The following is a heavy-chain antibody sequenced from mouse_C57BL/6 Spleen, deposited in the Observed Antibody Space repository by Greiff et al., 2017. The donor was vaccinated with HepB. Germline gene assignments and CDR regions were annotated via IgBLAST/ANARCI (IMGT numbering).Heavy chain of an antibody. V-gene: IGHV7-1*01. Sequence: EVKLMESGGGLVQSGRSLRLSCATSGFTFSDFYMEWVRQAPGKGLEWIAASRNKANDYTTEYSASVKGRFIVSRDTSQSILYLQMNALRAEDTAIYYCARGYGNYYAMDYWGQGTSVTVSS. D-gene: IGHD2-1*01. CDR1: GFTFSDFY. CDR3: ARGYGNYYAMDY. J-gene: IGHJ4*01. CDR2: SRNKANDYTT.